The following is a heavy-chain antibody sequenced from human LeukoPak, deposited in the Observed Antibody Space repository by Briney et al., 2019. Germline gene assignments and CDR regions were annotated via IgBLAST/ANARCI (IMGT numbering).Heavy chain of an antibody. CDR1: GFTFTNAW. Sequence: GGSLRLSCSASGFTFTNAWMSWVRQAPGKGLEWVGRIKSKTDGGTTDYAAPVKGRFSISRDDSKNTLYLQMDSLKSEDTAVYYCQGGRFWGQGTLVTVSS. CDR2: IKSKTDGGTT. D-gene: IGHD1-26*01. CDR3: QGGRF. J-gene: IGHJ4*02. V-gene: IGHV3-15*01.